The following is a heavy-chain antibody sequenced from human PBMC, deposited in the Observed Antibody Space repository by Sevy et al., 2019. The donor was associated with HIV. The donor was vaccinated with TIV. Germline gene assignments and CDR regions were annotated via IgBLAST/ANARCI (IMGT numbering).Heavy chain of an antibody. Sequence: GGFLRLSCAASGFTFSSYSMNWVRQAPGKGLEWVSSIRSSSSYIYYADSVKGRFTISRDNAKNSLYLQMNSLRAEDTAVYYCARGAAGNYYYYMDVWGKGTTVTVSS. J-gene: IGHJ6*03. CDR3: ARGAAGNYYYYMDV. CDR2: IRSSSSYI. V-gene: IGHV3-21*01. CDR1: GFTFSSYS. D-gene: IGHD6-13*01.